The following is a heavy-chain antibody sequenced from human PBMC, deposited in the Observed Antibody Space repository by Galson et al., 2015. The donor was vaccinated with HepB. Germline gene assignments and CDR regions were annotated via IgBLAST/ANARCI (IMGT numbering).Heavy chain of an antibody. J-gene: IGHJ2*01. V-gene: IGHV3-11*01. D-gene: IGHD2-15*01. CDR3: ARWFWYGLLREGYFDL. CDR2: ISSSGSTI. Sequence: SLRLSCAASGFTFSDYYMSWIRQAPGKGLEWVSYISSSGSTIYYADSVKGRFTISRDNAKNSLYLQMNSLRAEDTAVYYCARWFWYGLLREGYFDLWGRGTLVTVSS. CDR1: GFTFSDYY.